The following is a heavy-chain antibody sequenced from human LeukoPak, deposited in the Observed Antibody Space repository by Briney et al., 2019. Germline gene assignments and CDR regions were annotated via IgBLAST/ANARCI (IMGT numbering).Heavy chain of an antibody. V-gene: IGHV3-30*18. Sequence: GGSLRLSCAASGFTFSSYGMPWVRQAPGKGLEWVAVISYDGSNKYYADSVKGRFTISRDNSKNTLYLQMNSLRAEDTAVYYCAKEGQYTGGALDYWGQGTLVTVSS. CDR1: GFTFSSYG. D-gene: IGHD4-11*01. CDR2: ISYDGSNK. CDR3: AKEGQYTGGALDY. J-gene: IGHJ4*02.